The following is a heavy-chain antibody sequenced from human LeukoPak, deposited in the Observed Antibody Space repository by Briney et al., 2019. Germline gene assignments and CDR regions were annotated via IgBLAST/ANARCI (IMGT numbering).Heavy chain of an antibody. D-gene: IGHD2-2*01. Sequence: SETLSLTCTVSGGSISSSSYYWGWIRQPPGKGLEWIGSIYYSGSTYYNPSLKSRVTISVDTSRNQFSLKLSSVTAADTAVYYCARAPAAPTYYFDYRGQGTLVTVSS. J-gene: IGHJ4*02. CDR1: GGSISSSSYY. CDR2: IYYSGST. CDR3: ARAPAAPTYYFDY. V-gene: IGHV4-39*07.